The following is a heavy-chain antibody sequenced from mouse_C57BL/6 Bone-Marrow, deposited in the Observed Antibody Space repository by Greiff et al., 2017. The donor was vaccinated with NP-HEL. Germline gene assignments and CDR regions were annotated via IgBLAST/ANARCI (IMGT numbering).Heavy chain of an antibody. Sequence: VQLQESGAELARPGASVKLSCKASGYTFTSYGISWVKQRTGQGLEWIGEIYPRSGNNYYNEKFKGKATLTADKSSSTAYMELRSLTSEDSAVYFCARGITTVVATDFDYWGQGTTLTVSS. V-gene: IGHV1-81*01. J-gene: IGHJ2*01. CDR1: GYTFTSYG. CDR2: IYPRSGNN. CDR3: ARGITTVVATDFDY. D-gene: IGHD1-1*01.